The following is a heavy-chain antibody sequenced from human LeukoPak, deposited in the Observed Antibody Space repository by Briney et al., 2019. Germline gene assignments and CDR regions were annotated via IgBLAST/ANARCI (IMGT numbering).Heavy chain of an antibody. J-gene: IGHJ1*01. V-gene: IGHV4-59*01. Sequence: PSETLSLTCTVSGGSISSYYWSWIRQPPGKGLEWIGYIYYSGSTNYNPSLKSRVTISVDTSKNKFSLKLSSVTAADTAVYYCARSGQNCSGGSCYSPEDYFHHWGQGTLVTVSS. D-gene: IGHD2-15*01. CDR3: ARSGQNCSGGSCYSPEDYFHH. CDR1: GGSISSYY. CDR2: IYYSGST.